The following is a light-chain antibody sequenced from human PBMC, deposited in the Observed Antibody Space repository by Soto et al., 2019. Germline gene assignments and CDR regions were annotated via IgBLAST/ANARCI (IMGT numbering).Light chain of an antibody. Sequence: EVVLTQSPGTLSLSPGERATLSCRASKSVSTYLAWYQQKSGQPPRLLIYGASNRATGIPTRFTGSGSGTDFTLTISRLEPEDFAVYYCQQYGSSPRTFGQGTKVDIK. CDR1: KSVSTY. J-gene: IGKJ1*01. V-gene: IGKV3-20*01. CDR2: GAS. CDR3: QQYGSSPRT.